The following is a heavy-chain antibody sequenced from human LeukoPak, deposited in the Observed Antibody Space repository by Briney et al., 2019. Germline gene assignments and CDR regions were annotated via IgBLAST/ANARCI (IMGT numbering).Heavy chain of an antibody. Sequence: GGSLRLSCAASGFTFSSYALSWVRQAPGKGLEWVSAISGSGASTYYADSVEGRFTISRDNSKNTLYLQIAGLRAEDTAVYYCANDHHGDQNWFDPWGQGTLVTVSS. D-gene: IGHD2-21*02. CDR1: GFTFSSYA. CDR3: ANDHHGDQNWFDP. J-gene: IGHJ5*02. V-gene: IGHV3-23*01. CDR2: ISGSGAST.